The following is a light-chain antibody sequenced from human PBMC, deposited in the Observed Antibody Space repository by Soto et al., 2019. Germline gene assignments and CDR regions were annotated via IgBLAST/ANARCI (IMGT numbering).Light chain of an antibody. CDR3: QQYNNWPVT. CDR1: QSVSSN. J-gene: IGKJ4*01. V-gene: IGKV3-15*01. CDR2: GAS. Sequence: EIVMTQSPATLSVSPGERATLSCRASQSVSSNLAWYQQKPGQAPRLLIYGASTRATGIPARFSGSGSGTEFTLTISSLQSEDFEVYYCQQYNNWPVTFGGGTKVDIK.